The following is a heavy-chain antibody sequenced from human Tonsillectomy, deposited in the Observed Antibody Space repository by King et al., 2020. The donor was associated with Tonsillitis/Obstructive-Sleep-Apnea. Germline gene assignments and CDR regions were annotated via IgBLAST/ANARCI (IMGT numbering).Heavy chain of an antibody. V-gene: IGHV5-51*01. Sequence: QLVQSGAEVKKPGESLKISCKGSGYSFTSYWIGWVRQMPGKGLEWMGIIYPGDSDTRYSPSFQVQVTIRADKSSSTAYQQWSSQKAPDTALYYCAQFRGSKAGCPFDYWGQGTLVTVSS. J-gene: IGHJ4*02. CDR1: GYSFTSYW. D-gene: IGHD6-6*01. CDR3: AQFRGSKAGCPFDY. CDR2: IYPGDSDT.